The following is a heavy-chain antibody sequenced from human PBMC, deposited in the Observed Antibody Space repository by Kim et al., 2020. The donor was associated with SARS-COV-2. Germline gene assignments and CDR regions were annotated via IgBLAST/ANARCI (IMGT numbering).Heavy chain of an antibody. V-gene: IGHV4-61*01. J-gene: IGHJ3*02. D-gene: IGHD2-2*02. Sequence: SETLSLTCTVSGASVTSFTTYWSWIRQPPGKGLEWIGYIYYSGSTNYNPSLRSRVTISLDTSKNQVSLRLSSVTAADTAVYYCARRYTSAPYSYDAFDIWGQGTLVIVSS. CDR2: IYYSGST. CDR3: ARRYTSAPYSYDAFDI. CDR1: GASVTSFTTY.